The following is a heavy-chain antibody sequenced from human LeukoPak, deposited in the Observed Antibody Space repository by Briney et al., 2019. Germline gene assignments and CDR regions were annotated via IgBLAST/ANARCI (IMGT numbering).Heavy chain of an antibody. CDR3: AREPTSMGSDY. CDR2: VNIDADYI. J-gene: IGHJ4*02. Sequence: GGSLRLSCVASGLSLSNYWMHWVRQAPGKGLVWVSRVNIDADYIQYADSVQGRFTVSRDNAKNTLYLQMNSLRADDAAVYYCAREPTSMGSDYWGQGTLVTVSS. V-gene: IGHV3-74*01. CDR1: GLSLSNYW. D-gene: IGHD5-18*01.